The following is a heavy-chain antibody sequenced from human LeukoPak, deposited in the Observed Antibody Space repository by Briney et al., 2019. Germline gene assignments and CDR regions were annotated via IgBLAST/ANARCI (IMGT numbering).Heavy chain of an antibody. J-gene: IGHJ3*02. Sequence: PSETLSLTCRVSGGSIISSTYYWGWIRQPPGKGLEWIGNVYYSGTTYSHPSLKSRVTITIDTSKNQVSLNLSSVTAADTAVYYCARKFPQIGYYSSSSCPGAFDIWGQGTMVTVSS. CDR2: VYYSGTT. V-gene: IGHV4-39*07. CDR1: GGSIISSTYY. CDR3: ARKFPQIGYYSSSSCPGAFDI. D-gene: IGHD2-2*01.